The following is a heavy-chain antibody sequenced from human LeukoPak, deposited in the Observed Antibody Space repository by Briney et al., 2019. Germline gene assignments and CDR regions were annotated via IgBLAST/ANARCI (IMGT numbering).Heavy chain of an antibody. CDR3: ARHLALRDAFNI. Sequence: GESLKISCRGSGYGFSSYWIGWVRQMPGKGLEWMGIIYPGDSDTRYSPSFQGQVTISADKSISTAYLQWSSLKASDTAMYYCARHLALRDAFNIWGQGTMVTVSS. J-gene: IGHJ3*02. V-gene: IGHV5-51*01. CDR2: IYPGDSDT. CDR1: GYGFSSYW.